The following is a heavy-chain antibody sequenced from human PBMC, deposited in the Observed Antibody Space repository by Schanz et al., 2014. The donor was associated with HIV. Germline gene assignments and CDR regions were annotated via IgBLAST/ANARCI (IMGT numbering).Heavy chain of an antibody. V-gene: IGHV1-2*02. D-gene: IGHD6-13*01. J-gene: IGHJ6*02. CDR3: ASDLSVYSSSSSV. Sequence: QVQLVQSGAEVKKPGASVKVSCKPYGHIFTGYLMHWVRQAPGQGLEWMGWINPNSGATDSAQKFQGRVTMTRDTSISTAFMELSSLRSDDTAVYYCASDLSVYSSSSSVWGQGTTVTVSS. CDR1: GHIFTGYL. CDR2: INPNSGAT.